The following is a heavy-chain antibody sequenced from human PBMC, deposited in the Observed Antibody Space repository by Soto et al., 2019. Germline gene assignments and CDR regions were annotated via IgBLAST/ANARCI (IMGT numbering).Heavy chain of an antibody. J-gene: IGHJ4*02. CDR1: GFTFSSHS. Sequence: PGGSLRLSCGASGFTFSSHSMNWVSQAPGKGLEWVSSITSSSSYINYADSVQGRFTISRDNAKTSLYLQMNSRRAEDTAVYYCAREPGVSSGWYVDYWGQGP. CDR2: ITSSSSYI. CDR3: AREPGVSSGWYVDY. V-gene: IGHV3-21*01. D-gene: IGHD6-19*01.